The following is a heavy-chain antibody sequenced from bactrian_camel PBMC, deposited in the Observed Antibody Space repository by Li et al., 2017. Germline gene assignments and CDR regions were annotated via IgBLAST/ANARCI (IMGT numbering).Heavy chain of an antibody. CDR2: IDSDGK. CDR3: AVLSQFNHCRGVLVGIWQQYAS. J-gene: IGHJ4*01. D-gene: IGHD5*01. V-gene: IGHV3S26*01. Sequence: HVQLVESGGGSVRPGGSLTLSCVDSGYPAMTNCVAWFRQAPGKEREGVAHIDSDGKWYAESLKGRSTISADDANNTLDLQIDSLQPEDTAMYYCAVLSQFNHCRGVLVGIWQQYASWGQGTQVTVS. CDR1: GYPAMTNC.